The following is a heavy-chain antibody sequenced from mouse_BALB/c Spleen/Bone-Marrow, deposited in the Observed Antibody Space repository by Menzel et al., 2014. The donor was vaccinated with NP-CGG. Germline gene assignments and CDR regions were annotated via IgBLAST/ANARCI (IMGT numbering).Heavy chain of an antibody. Sequence: EVMLAESGGGLVQPGGSLRLSCATSGFTFTDYYMSWVRQPPGKALEWLGFIRNKANGYTTEYSASVKGRFTISRDNSQSILYLQMNILRTEDSATYYCARDRNYDINWYFDVWGAGTTVTVSS. CDR3: ARDRNYDINWYFDV. J-gene: IGHJ1*01. CDR2: IRNKANGYTT. V-gene: IGHV7-3*02. CDR1: GFTFTDYY. D-gene: IGHD1-1*01.